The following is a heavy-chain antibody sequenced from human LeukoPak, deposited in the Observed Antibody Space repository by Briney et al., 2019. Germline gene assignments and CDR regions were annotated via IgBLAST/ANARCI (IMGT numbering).Heavy chain of an antibody. Sequence: GGSLRLSCAASGFTFSSYAMNWVRQAPGKGLEWVSAISGGGTSTYYADSVKGRFTISRDNSKNTLYLQMNSLRAEETAVYYCVQDWAWGAFGYWGQGTLVTVSS. CDR2: ISGGGTST. J-gene: IGHJ4*02. V-gene: IGHV3-23*01. D-gene: IGHD7-27*01. CDR3: VQDWAWGAFGY. CDR1: GFTFSSYA.